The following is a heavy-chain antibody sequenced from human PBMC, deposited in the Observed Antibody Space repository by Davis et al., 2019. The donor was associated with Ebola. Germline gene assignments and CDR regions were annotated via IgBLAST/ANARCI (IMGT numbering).Heavy chain of an antibody. D-gene: IGHD4-17*01. Sequence: MPSETLSLTCAVYGGSFSGYYWSWIRQPPGKWLEWIGEINHSGSTNYNPSLKSRVTISVDTSKNQFSLKLSSVTAADTAVYYCARTYYGDSNALDYWGQGTLVTVSS. CDR1: GGSFSGYY. J-gene: IGHJ4*02. CDR2: INHSGST. CDR3: ARTYYGDSNALDY. V-gene: IGHV4-34*01.